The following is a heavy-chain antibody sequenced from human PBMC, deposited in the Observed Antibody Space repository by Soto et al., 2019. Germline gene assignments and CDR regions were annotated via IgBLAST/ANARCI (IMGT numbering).Heavy chain of an antibody. J-gene: IGHJ5*02. Sequence: GGSLRLSCAASGFTFSSYWMSWVRQAPGKGLEWVANIKQDGSEKYYVDSVKGRFTISRDNAKNSLYLQMNSLRAEDTAVYYCARDQAERITIFGVVIVDWFDPWGQGTLVTVSS. V-gene: IGHV3-7*01. CDR1: GFTFSSYW. D-gene: IGHD3-3*01. CDR2: IKQDGSEK. CDR3: ARDQAERITIFGVVIVDWFDP.